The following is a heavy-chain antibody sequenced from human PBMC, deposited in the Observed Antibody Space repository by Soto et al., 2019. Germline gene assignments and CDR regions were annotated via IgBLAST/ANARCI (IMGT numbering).Heavy chain of an antibody. V-gene: IGHV3-30*18. D-gene: IGHD4-17*01. Sequence: PGGSLRLSCAASGFTFSSYGMHWVRQAPGKGLEWVAVISYDGSNKYYADSVKGRFTISGDNSKNTLYLQMNSLRAEDTAVYYCAKDLRLGSRNHQPLHFDYWGQGTLVTVSS. J-gene: IGHJ4*02. CDR1: GFTFSSYG. CDR2: ISYDGSNK. CDR3: AKDLRLGSRNHQPLHFDY.